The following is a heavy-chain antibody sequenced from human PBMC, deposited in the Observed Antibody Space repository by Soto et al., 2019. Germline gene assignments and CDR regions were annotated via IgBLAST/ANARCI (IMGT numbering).Heavy chain of an antibody. CDR1: SGSITSYY. J-gene: IGHJ4*02. Sequence: SETLSLTCTVSSGSITSYYWSWIRQPPGKGLEWIGYIYQSGSTSYNPSPKSRVTISVDTSKSQFSLKLSSVTAADTAVYYCARFRGYSFAYYFDSWGQGTLVTVSS. V-gene: IGHV4-59*01. CDR2: IYQSGST. CDR3: ARFRGYSFAYYFDS. D-gene: IGHD5-18*01.